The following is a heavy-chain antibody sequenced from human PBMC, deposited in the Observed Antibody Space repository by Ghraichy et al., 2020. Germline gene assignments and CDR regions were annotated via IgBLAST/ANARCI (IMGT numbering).Heavy chain of an antibody. CDR1: GGSISSSSYY. Sequence: SETPSLTCTVSGGSISSSSYYWGWIRQPPGKGLEWIGSIYYSGSTYYNPSLKSRVTISVDTSKNQFSLKLSSVTAADTAVYYCARSYCSSTSCTSYYYYGMDVWGQGTTVTVSS. D-gene: IGHD2-2*01. CDR2: IYYSGST. V-gene: IGHV4-39*01. CDR3: ARSYCSSTSCTSYYYYGMDV. J-gene: IGHJ6*02.